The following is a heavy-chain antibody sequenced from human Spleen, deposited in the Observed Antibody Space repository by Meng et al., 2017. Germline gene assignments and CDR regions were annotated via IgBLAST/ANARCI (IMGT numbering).Heavy chain of an antibody. Sequence: GESLKISCRTSGFTFTSYGMGWVRQAPGKGLEWVATISNNGDTHYADSMTGRFIISRDDSRNTLYLHVSSLRVEDTAVYYCARDQSTGWNTDYWGQGTLVTVSS. CDR3: ARDQSTGWNTDY. V-gene: IGHV3-23*01. CDR2: ISNNGDT. D-gene: IGHD6-19*01. CDR1: GFTFTSYG. J-gene: IGHJ4*02.